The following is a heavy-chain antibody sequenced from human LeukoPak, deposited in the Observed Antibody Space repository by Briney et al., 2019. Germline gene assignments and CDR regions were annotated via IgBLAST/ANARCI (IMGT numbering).Heavy chain of an antibody. D-gene: IGHD1-26*01. J-gene: IGHJ4*02. CDR1: GFTFSGYV. Sequence: GGSLRLSCAASGFTFSGYVMSWGRQAPGKGLEWVSAISGSGGSTYYADSVKGRFTISRDNSKNTLYLQMNSLRAEDTAVYYYGKFGGSYYFDYWGQGTLVTVSS. CDR2: ISGSGGST. CDR3: GKFGGSYYFDY. V-gene: IGHV3-23*01.